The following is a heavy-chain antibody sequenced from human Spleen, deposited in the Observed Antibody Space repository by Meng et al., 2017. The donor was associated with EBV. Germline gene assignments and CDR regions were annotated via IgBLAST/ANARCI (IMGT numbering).Heavy chain of an antibody. CDR1: GGSFSDYY. CDR3: ARGDDYRYAY. CDR2: IDHRGSP. D-gene: IGHD3-16*01. J-gene: IGHJ4*02. V-gene: IGHV4-34*01. Sequence: QVRLQQGGAGLLKPSETLSLPCAVYGGSFSDYYWSWIRQPPGKGLEWIGEIDHRGSPNYNPSLMSRVTISLDTSRNHFSLELTSVTDADTAVYYCARGDDYRYAYWGQGTLVTVSS.